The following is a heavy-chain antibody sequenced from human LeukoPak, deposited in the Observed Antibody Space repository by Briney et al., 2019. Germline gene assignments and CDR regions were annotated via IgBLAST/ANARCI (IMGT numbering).Heavy chain of an antibody. CDR1: GFTFSSYG. D-gene: IGHD2-21*01. CDR2: IWYDGSNK. V-gene: IGHV3-33*01. Sequence: GRSLRLSCAASGFTFSSYGMHWVRQAPGKGMEWVAVIWYDGSNKYYADSVKGRFTISRDNSKNTLYLQMNSLRAEDTAVYYCARVNGPADYYYYYMDVWGKGTTVTVSS. J-gene: IGHJ6*03. CDR3: ARVNGPADYYYYYMDV.